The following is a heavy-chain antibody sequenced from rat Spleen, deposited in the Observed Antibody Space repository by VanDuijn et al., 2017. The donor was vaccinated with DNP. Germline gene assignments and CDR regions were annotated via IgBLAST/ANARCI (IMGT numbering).Heavy chain of an antibody. J-gene: IGHJ3*01. CDR1: GFTFSDYA. D-gene: IGHD1-7*01. CDR3: ARVGYGYPFAY. Sequence: EVQLVESGGGLVQPGRSLKLSCAVSGFTFSDYAMAWVRQAPKKGLEWVATIIYDGSSTYYRDSVKGRFTISRDNAKSTLYLQMDSLRSEDTATYYCARVGYGYPFAYWGQGTLVTVSS. V-gene: IGHV5-17*01. CDR2: IIYDGSST.